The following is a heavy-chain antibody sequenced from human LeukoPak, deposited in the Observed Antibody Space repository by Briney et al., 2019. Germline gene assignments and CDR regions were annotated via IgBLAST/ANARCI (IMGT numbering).Heavy chain of an antibody. J-gene: IGHJ4*02. V-gene: IGHV1-18*01. D-gene: IGHD6-13*01. Sequence: ASVTVSCKASGYTFTSYGISWVRQAPGQGLEWVGWISAYNGNTNYAQKLQGRVTMTTDTSTSTAYMELRSLRSDDTAVYYCARDNGSSWPDYFDYWGQGTLVTVSS. CDR3: ARDNGSSWPDYFDY. CDR2: ISAYNGNT. CDR1: GYTFTSYG.